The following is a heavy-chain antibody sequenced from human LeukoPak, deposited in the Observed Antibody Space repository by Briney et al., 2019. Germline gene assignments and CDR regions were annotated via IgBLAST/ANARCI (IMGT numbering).Heavy chain of an antibody. Sequence: SETLSLTCAVYGGSFSGYYWSWIRQPPGKGLEWIGEINHSGSTNYNPSLKSRVTISVDTSKNQFSLKLSSVTAADTAVYYCARHRATWGLWAWGQGTLVTVSS. V-gene: IGHV4-34*01. CDR3: ARHRATWGLWA. J-gene: IGHJ5*02. CDR2: INHSGST. D-gene: IGHD4/OR15-4a*01. CDR1: GGSFSGYY.